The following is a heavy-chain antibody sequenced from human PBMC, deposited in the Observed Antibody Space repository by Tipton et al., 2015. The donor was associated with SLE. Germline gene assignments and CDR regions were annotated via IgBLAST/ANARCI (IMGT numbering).Heavy chain of an antibody. CDR1: GFTFSSYA. CDR2: ISGSGGST. V-gene: IGHV3-23*01. J-gene: IGHJ4*02. CDR3: AKVISAVAGFDY. D-gene: IGHD6-19*01. Sequence: GSLRLSSAASGFTFSSYAMSWVRQAPGKGLEWVSAISGSGGSTYYADSVKGRFTISRDNSKNTLYLQMNSLRAEDTAVYYCAKVISAVAGFDYWGQGTLVTVSS.